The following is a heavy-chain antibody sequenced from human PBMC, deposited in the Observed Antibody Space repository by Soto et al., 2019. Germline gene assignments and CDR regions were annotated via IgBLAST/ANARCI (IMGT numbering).Heavy chain of an antibody. CDR1: GASIRSFF. J-gene: IGHJ2*01. CDR3: ARTGFTSGWATGWPGDKVRYFDL. CDR2: IYYSVST. D-gene: IGHD2-2*01. V-gene: IGHV4-59*08. Sequence: SETLSLTCTVSGASIRSFFWTWIRQPPGRGLEWIGNIYYSVSTNYNPSLKNRVTISVDTSKNQFSLMLYSVTAADTAVYYCARTGFTSGWATGWPGDKVRYFDLWGRGTVVTVSS.